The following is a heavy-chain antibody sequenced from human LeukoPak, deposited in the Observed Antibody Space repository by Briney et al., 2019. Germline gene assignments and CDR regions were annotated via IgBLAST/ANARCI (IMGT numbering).Heavy chain of an antibody. CDR3: HDYCFDY. CDR1: GFIFRDYA. D-gene: IGHD1-26*01. Sequence: PGGYLRLYCVASGFIFRDYAMGWVRQGPGKGLVWVATINKNGAEMFYADSVKGRFTISRDNSKNTLNMHLRSPYCAKHDGWELHDYCFDYWGQGTLVTAPS. J-gene: IGHJ4*02. V-gene: IGHV3-23*01. CDR2: INKNGAEM.